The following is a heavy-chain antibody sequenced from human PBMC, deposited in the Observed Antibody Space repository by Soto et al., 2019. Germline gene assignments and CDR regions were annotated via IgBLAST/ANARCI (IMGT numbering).Heavy chain of an antibody. J-gene: IGHJ6*02. CDR2: IYYSGTT. CDR3: ARALIQLWPHYYYGMDV. CDR1: GGSIISGDYY. D-gene: IGHD5-18*01. Sequence: PSETLSLTCTVSGGSIISGDYYWIWIRQPPGKGLEWIGYIYYSGTTYYNPSLKSRVTISVDTSKNQFSLKVSSVTAADTAVYYCARALIQLWPHYYYGMDVWGQGTTVTVSS. V-gene: IGHV4-30-4*01.